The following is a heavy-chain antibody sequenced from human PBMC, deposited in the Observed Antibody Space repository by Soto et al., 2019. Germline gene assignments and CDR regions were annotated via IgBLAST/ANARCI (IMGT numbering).Heavy chain of an antibody. CDR2: ISAYNGNT. CDR3: ARYFSDDYGDFDAFDI. CDR1: GYTFTSYG. Sequence: ASVKVSCKASGYTFTSYGISWVRQAPGQGLEWMGWISAYNGNTNYAQKLQGRVTMTTDTSTSTAYMELRSLRSDDTAVYYCARYFSDDYGDFDAFDIWGQGTMVTVSS. D-gene: IGHD4-17*01. V-gene: IGHV1-18*01. J-gene: IGHJ3*02.